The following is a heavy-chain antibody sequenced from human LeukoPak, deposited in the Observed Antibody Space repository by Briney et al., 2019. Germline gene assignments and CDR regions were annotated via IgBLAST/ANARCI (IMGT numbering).Heavy chain of an antibody. CDR3: ATDGSSWYEDPYYFDY. CDR2: ISSSSSYI. V-gene: IGHV3-21*01. D-gene: IGHD6-13*01. Sequence: PGGSLRLSCAASGFAFSSYSMNWVRQAPGKGLEWVSSISSSSSYIYYADSVKGRFTIFRDNAKNSLYLQMNSLRAEDTAVYDCATDGSSWYEDPYYFDYWGQGTLVTVSS. CDR1: GFAFSSYS. J-gene: IGHJ4*02.